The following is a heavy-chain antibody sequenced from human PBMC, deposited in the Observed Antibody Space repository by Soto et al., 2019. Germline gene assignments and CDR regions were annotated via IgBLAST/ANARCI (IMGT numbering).Heavy chain of an antibody. Sequence: SETLSLTCTVSGGSIRSGGYYWSWVRQSPRRGLEWIGNIYYSGSTYYNPSLKSRLTISVDTSKNQFSLNLSSVTAAAAAVYYCARDRLMATAGTARHYFGLDVWGQGTTVTVSS. V-gene: IGHV4-31*03. J-gene: IGHJ6*02. CDR3: ARDRLMATAGTARHYFGLDV. D-gene: IGHD5-18*01. CDR1: GGSIRSGGYY. CDR2: IYYSGST.